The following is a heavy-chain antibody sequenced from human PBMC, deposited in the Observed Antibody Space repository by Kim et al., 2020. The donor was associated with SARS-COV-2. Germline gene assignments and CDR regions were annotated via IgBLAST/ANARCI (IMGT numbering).Heavy chain of an antibody. CDR2: ISYDGSNK. J-gene: IGHJ6*01. Sequence: GGSLRLSCAASGFTFSSYGMHWVRQAPGKGLEWVAVISYDGSNKYYADSVKGRFTISRDNSKNTLYLQMNSLRAEDTAVYYCAKEDNRGSAKGYYYYYYGMDVWGQGTTVTVSS. D-gene: IGHD2-15*01. V-gene: IGHV3-30*18. CDR3: AKEDNRGSAKGYYYYYYGMDV. CDR1: GFTFSSYG.